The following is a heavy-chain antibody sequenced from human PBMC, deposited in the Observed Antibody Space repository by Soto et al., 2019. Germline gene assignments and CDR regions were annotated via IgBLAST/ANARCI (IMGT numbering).Heavy chain of an antibody. CDR3: ARHSRYYDVLTGFYTGYYFDY. D-gene: IGHD3-9*01. J-gene: IGHJ4*02. V-gene: IGHV4-59*08. CDR2: VYYSGSP. Sequence: SETLSLTCTVSGDSVSTYYWSWIRQPPGKGLEWIGNVYYSGSPNCNPSIKSRVTISVDTSKNQLSLRLTSVTAADTAVYYCARHSRYYDVLTGFYTGYYFDYWGQGTLVTVSS. CDR1: GDSVSTYY.